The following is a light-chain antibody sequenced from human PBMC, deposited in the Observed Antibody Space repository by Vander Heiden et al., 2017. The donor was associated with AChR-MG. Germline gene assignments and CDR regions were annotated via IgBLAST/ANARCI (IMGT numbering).Light chain of an antibody. CDR3: AAWDDSLSGNWV. V-gene: IGLV1-47*01. CDR2: RNI. CDR1: SSNIGSNY. Sequence: QPVLTQPPSALGTPGQRVTISCSGSSSNIGSNYVYWYQQRPGTAPQLLIFRNIQRPSGVPDRFSGSKSVTSASLAISGLRSEDEADYFCAAWDDSLSGNWVFGGGTKLTVL. J-gene: IGLJ3*02.